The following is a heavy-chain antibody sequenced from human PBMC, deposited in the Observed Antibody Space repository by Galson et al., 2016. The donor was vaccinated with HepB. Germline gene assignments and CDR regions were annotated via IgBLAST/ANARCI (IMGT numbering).Heavy chain of an antibody. J-gene: IGHJ3*02. CDR2: IKSKPDDGTR. CDR1: GFSFSNAW. Sequence: SLRLSCAASGFSFSNAWMNWVRQAPGKGLEWVGRIKSKPDDGTRDYAAPVKGRFTVSRDDSENTLYLQMNSLKTEDTAVYYCATGGSYSTNDPFDIWGQGTLVTVSS. D-gene: IGHD1-26*01. CDR3: ATGGSYSTNDPFDI. V-gene: IGHV3-15*07.